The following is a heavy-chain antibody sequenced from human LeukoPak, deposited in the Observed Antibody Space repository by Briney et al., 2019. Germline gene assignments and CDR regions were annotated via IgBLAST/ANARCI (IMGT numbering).Heavy chain of an antibody. CDR1: GFTFSSYA. Sequence: GGSLRLSCAASGFTFSSYAMSWVRQAPGKGLEWVSAISGSGGSTYYADSVKGRFTISRDNTKDSLYLQMNSLRAEDTALYYCAKESSVYCTDGVCSLDYWGQGSLVTVSS. CDR2: ISGSGGST. J-gene: IGHJ4*02. V-gene: IGHV3-23*01. CDR3: AKESSVYCTDGVCSLDY. D-gene: IGHD2-8*01.